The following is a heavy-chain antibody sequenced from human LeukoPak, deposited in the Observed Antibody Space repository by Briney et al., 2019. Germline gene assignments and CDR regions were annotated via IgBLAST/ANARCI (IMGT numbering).Heavy chain of an antibody. CDR3: AKTRVALTSGWYETGFDY. D-gene: IGHD6-19*01. CDR2: IYYSGST. J-gene: IGHJ4*02. Sequence: SETLSLTCTVSGGSISSYYWSWIRQPPGKGLEWIGYIYYSGSTNYNPSLKSRVTISVDTSKNQFSLKLSSVTAADTAVYYCAKTRVALTSGWYETGFDYWGQGTLVTVSS. V-gene: IGHV4-59*01. CDR1: GGSISSYY.